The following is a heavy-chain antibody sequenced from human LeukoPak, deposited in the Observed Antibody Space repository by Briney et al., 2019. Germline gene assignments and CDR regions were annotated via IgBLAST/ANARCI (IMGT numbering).Heavy chain of an antibody. CDR1: GGSISSGSYY. J-gene: IGHJ6*03. D-gene: IGHD3-3*01. CDR2: IYTSGST. Sequence: PSQTLSLTCTVSGGSISSGSYYWSWIRQPAGKGLEWIGRIYTSGSTNYNPSLKSRVTISVDTSKNQFYLKLSSVTAADTAVYYCARDQSGARGGYYPTSHYYYYYYMDVWGKGTTVTVSS. CDR3: ARDQSGARGGYYPTSHYYYYYYMDV. V-gene: IGHV4-61*02.